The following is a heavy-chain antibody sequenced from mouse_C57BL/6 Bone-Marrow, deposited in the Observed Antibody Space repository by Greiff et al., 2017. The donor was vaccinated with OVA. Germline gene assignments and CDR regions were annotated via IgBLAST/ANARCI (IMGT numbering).Heavy chain of an antibody. CDR2: LFPGSGST. CDR3: ARSWLMDCDY. CDR1: GYTFTSHW. Sequence: QVQLQQSGPELVRPGASVKISCKAPGYTFTSHWMQWVRQRPGQGLAWIGELFPGSGSTYYNAKFKGKATLTINTSSSTAYMQLSSLTSEDSAVYFCARSWLMDCDYWGQGTTLTVSS. D-gene: IGHD2-3*01. J-gene: IGHJ2*01. V-gene: IGHV1-56*01.